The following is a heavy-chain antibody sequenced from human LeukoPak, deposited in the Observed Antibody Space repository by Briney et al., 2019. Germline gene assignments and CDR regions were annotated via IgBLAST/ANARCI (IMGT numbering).Heavy chain of an antibody. CDR2: ISSSSVIV. Sequence: TGGSLRLSCAASGFTFSSYNMNWVRQAPGKGLEWISHISSSSVIVKYSDSVKGRFIISRDNAKNSLFLQMNSLSAEDTAVYYCARAFDTSWDYYYMDVWGKGTTVTVFS. CDR3: ARAFDTSWDYYYMDV. J-gene: IGHJ6*03. D-gene: IGHD2-2*01. V-gene: IGHV3-48*04. CDR1: GFTFSSYN.